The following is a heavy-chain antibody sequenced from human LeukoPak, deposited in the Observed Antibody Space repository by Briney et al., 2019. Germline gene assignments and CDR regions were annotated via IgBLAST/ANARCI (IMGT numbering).Heavy chain of an antibody. CDR2: ISYDGSNK. CDR1: GFTFSSYA. J-gene: IGHJ4*02. CDR3: ARDPDTALDY. Sequence: GGSLRLSCAASGFTFSSYAMHWVRQAPGKGLEWVAVISYDGSNKYYADSVKGRFTISRDNSKNTLYLQMNSLRAEDTAVYYCARDPDTALDYWGQGTLVNVSS. D-gene: IGHD5-18*01. V-gene: IGHV3-30*04.